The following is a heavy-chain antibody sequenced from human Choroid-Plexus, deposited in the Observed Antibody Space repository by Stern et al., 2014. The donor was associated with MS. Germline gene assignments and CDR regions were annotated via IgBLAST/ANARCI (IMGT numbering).Heavy chain of an antibody. V-gene: IGHV3-30*18. CDR2: VSYDGSNK. D-gene: IGHD2/OR15-2a*01. CDR1: GFTFGSCA. Sequence: DQLVESGGGVVQPGRPLRLSCVASGFTFGSCAMHWVRQPPGKGLERVAGVSYDGSNKYYADSVKGRFTISRDNSQNTLYMQMSSLRPEDTAVYYCAKDRQYLTYFFDHWGQGSLVTVSS. CDR3: AKDRQYLTYFFDH. J-gene: IGHJ5*02.